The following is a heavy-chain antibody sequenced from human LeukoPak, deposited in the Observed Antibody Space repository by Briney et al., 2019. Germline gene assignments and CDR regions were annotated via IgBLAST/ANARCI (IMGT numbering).Heavy chain of an antibody. CDR3: AKANYGDYESHYYYGMDV. V-gene: IGHV3-30*18. CDR1: GFTFSSYG. J-gene: IGHJ6*02. Sequence: PGGSLRLSCAASGFTFSSYGMHWVRQAPGKGLEWVAVISYDGSNKYYADSVKGRFTISRDNSKNTLYLQMNSLRAEDTAVYYCAKANYGDYESHYYYGMDVWGQGTTVTVSS. D-gene: IGHD4-17*01. CDR2: ISYDGSNK.